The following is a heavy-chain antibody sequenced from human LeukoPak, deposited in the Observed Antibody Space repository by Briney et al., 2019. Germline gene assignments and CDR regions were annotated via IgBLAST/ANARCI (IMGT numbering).Heavy chain of an antibody. CDR2: IYHSGST. CDR3: ARDGGSTYDWYFDL. CDR1: GGSISSGGYS. V-gene: IGHV4-30-2*01. Sequence: PSETLSLTCAVSGGSISSGGYSWSWIRQPPGKGLEWIGYIYHSGSTYYNPSLKSRVTISVDRSKNQFSLKLSSVTAADTAVYYCARDGGSTYDWYFDLWGRGTLVTVSS. J-gene: IGHJ2*01. D-gene: IGHD3-16*01.